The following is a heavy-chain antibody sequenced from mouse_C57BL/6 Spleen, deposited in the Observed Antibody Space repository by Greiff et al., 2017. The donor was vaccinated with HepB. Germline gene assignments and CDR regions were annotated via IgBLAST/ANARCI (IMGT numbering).Heavy chain of an antibody. CDR3: VRHVYYGSSSYAMDY. CDR2: IRSKSNNYAT. Sequence: EAGGGLVQPKGSLKLSCAASGFSFNTYAMNWVRQAPGKGLEWVARIRSKSNNYATYYADSVKDRFTISRDDSESMLYLQMNNLKTEDTAMYYCVRHVYYGSSSYAMDYWGQGTSVTVSS. D-gene: IGHD1-1*01. V-gene: IGHV10-1*01. CDR1: GFSFNTYA. J-gene: IGHJ4*01.